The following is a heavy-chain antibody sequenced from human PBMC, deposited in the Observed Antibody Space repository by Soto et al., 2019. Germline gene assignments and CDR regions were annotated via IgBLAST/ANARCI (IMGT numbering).Heavy chain of an antibody. CDR2: ISYDGSNK. J-gene: IGHJ6*02. CDR1: GFTFSSYG. D-gene: IGHD3-3*01. CDR3: ARATGRFLEWLPRAWNYYYYGMDV. V-gene: IGHV3-30*03. Sequence: PGGSLRLSCAASGFTFSSYGMHWVRQAPGKGLEWVAVISYDGSNKYYADSVKGRFTISRDNSKNTLYLQMNSLRAEDTAVYYCARATGRFLEWLPRAWNYYYYGMDVWGQGTTVTVSS.